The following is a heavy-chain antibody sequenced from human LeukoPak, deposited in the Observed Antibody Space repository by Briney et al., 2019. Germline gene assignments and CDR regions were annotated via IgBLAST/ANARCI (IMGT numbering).Heavy chain of an antibody. CDR3: ARGAWATRLAS. J-gene: IGHJ4*02. V-gene: IGHV4-34*01. D-gene: IGHD2-15*01. CDR2: IYESGTT. Sequence: SETLSLTCAVYGESLNSYYWSWVRQPPGQGLEWIGEIYESGTTKYNPSLKSRVAISMVPSKQQFSLRLSSVTAADTAVYYCARGAWATRLASWGLGTPVIVSS. CDR1: GESLNSYY.